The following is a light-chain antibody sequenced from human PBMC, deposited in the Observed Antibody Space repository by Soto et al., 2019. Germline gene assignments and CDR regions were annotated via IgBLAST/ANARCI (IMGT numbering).Light chain of an antibody. CDR3: QSYDSSLSGSYV. J-gene: IGLJ1*01. Sequence: QPVLTQPPSVSGAPGQRVTISCTGSSSNIWAGYDVHWYQQLPGTAPKLLIYGNSNRPSGVPDRFSGSKSGTSASLAITGLQAEDEADYYCQSYDSSLSGSYVFGTGTKLTVL. CDR2: GNS. CDR1: SSNIWAGYD. V-gene: IGLV1-40*01.